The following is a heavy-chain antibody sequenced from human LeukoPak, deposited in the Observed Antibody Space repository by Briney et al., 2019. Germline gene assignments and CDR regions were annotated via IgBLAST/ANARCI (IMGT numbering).Heavy chain of an antibody. D-gene: IGHD1-26*01. Sequence: SENLSLTCTVSGGSISSGDYYWSWIRQPPGKGLEWIGYIYYSGSTYYNPSLKSRVTISVDTSKNQFSLKLSSVTAADTAVYYCTSVVGATTEYYFDYWGQGTLVTVSS. CDR3: TSVVGATTEYYFDY. CDR1: GGSISSGDYY. V-gene: IGHV4-30-4*08. CDR2: IYYSGST. J-gene: IGHJ4*02.